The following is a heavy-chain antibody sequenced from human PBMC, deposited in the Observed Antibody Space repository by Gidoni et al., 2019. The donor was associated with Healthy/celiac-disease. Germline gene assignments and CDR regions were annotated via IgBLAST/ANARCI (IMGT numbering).Heavy chain of an antibody. J-gene: IGHJ4*02. CDR2: IYYSGST. CDR1: GGSISRSSYY. V-gene: IGHV4-39*01. CDR3: ARQGYDILTGDPFDY. D-gene: IGHD3-9*01. Sequence: QLQLQESGPGLVKPSETLSLTCTVSGGSISRSSYYWGWIRQPPGKGLAWIGSIYYSGSTYYNPSLKSRVTISVDTSKNQFSLKLSSVTAADTAVYYCARQGYDILTGDPFDYWGQGTLVTVSS.